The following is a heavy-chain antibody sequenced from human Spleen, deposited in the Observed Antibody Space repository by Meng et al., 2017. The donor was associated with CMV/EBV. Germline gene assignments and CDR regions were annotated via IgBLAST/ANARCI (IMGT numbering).Heavy chain of an antibody. CDR1: GFPFTGYH. Sequence: ASVKVSCKASGFPFTGYHIHWVRQAPGQGLEWMGLINPRSGGTSYAQKFQGRITMTRDTSTTTVFMELSSLRSGDTAVYYCAREVLFYPLGMDVWGQGTAVTVSS. J-gene: IGHJ6*02. CDR3: AREVLFYPLGMDV. CDR2: INPRSGGT. V-gene: IGHV1-46*01. D-gene: IGHD3-9*01.